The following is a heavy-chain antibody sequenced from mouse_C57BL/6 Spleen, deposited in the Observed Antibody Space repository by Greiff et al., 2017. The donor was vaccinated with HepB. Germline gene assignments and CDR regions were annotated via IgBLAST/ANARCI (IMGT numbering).Heavy chain of an antibody. CDR3: ARSGYYYGSSYVDYAMDY. CDR2: IYPRSGNT. CDR1: GYTFTSYG. Sequence: QVQLQQSGAELARPGASVKLSCKASGYTFTSYGISWVKQSTGQGLEWIGEIYPRSGNTYYNEKFKGKATLTADKSSSTAYMELRSLTSEDSAVYFCARSGYYYGSSYVDYAMDYWGQGTSVTVSS. D-gene: IGHD1-1*01. J-gene: IGHJ4*01. V-gene: IGHV1-81*01.